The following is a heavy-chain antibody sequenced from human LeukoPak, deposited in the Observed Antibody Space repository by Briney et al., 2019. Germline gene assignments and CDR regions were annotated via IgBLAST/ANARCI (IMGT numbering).Heavy chain of an antibody. D-gene: IGHD6-13*01. V-gene: IGHV4-59*01. Sequence: SETLSLTCTVSGGSISSYYWSWIRQPPGKGLEWIGYIYYSGSTNYNPSLKSRVTISVDTSKNQFSLKLSSVTAADTAVYYCATAIAAVNSFDYWGQGTLVTVSS. CDR1: GGSISSYY. CDR3: ATAIAAVNSFDY. CDR2: IYYSGST. J-gene: IGHJ4*02.